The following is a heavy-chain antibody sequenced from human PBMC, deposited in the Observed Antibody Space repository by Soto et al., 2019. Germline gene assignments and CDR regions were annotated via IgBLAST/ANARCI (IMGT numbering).Heavy chain of an antibody. J-gene: IGHJ3*02. CDR2: ISSSSSYI. V-gene: IGHV3-21*01. CDR3: VRDRGGDLKAFDI. Sequence: EVQLVESGGGLVKPGGSLRLSCAASGFTFSSYSMNWVRQAPGKGLEWVSLISSSSSYIYYADSVKGRFTISRDNAKSSLYLQMSSLREEDTGVCYCVRDRGGDLKAFDIWGQGTMVTVSS. D-gene: IGHD3-10*01. CDR1: GFTFSSYS.